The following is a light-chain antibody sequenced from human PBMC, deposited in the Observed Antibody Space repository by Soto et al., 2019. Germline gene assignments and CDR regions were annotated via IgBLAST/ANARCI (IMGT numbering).Light chain of an antibody. Sequence: QSVLTQSPSASASLGASVKLTCTLSSGHSSYAIAWHQQQPEKGHRYLMKLNSDGSHSKGDGIPDRFSGASSGAERYLTISSLQSEDEADYYCQTWGTGFWVFGGGTKVTVL. J-gene: IGLJ3*02. V-gene: IGLV4-69*01. CDR3: QTWGTGFWV. CDR2: LNSDGSH. CDR1: SGHSSYA.